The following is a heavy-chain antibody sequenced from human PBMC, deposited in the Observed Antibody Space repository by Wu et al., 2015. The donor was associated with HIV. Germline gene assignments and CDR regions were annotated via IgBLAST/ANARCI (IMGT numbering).Heavy chain of an antibody. Sequence: QVQLVQSGAEVKKPGASVKVSCKASGYTFTSYYMHWVRQAPGQGLEWMGIINPSGGSTSYAQKFQGRVTMTRDTSTSTVYMELSSLRSEDTAVYYCARGTYYYDSSGYYFAYWGQGTLVTVSS. J-gene: IGHJ4*02. D-gene: IGHD3-22*01. CDR2: INPSGGST. V-gene: IGHV1-46*01. CDR3: ARGTYYYDSSGYYFAY. CDR1: GYTFTSYY.